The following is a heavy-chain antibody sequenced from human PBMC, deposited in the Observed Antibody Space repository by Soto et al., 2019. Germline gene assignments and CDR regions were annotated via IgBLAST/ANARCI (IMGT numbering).Heavy chain of an antibody. CDR1: GFSLRNKGMR. CDR2: IDWDDDK. Sequence: SGPTLVNPTQTLTLTCTFSGFSLRNKGMRVSWIRQPPGNALEWLARIDWDDDKFYSPSLRTRLAISKDTSKNQVVLTMTNVDPMDTATYYCARSPGGFTVATYFFDYWGQGTLVTVSS. J-gene: IGHJ4*02. CDR3: ARSPGGFTVATYFFDY. D-gene: IGHD3-16*01. V-gene: IGHV2-70*04.